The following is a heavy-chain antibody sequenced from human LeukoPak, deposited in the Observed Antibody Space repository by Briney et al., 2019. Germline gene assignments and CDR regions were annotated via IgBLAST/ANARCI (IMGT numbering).Heavy chain of an antibody. Sequence: SETLSLTCTVSGASIKSYYWSWIRQPPGKGLQWIAYLYYSGSTNYNPSLKSRVTISVDTSKNQFSLKLSSVTAADTAVYYCARDATYYGSGSYYQGFDPWGQGTLVTVSS. CDR3: ARDATYYGSGSYYQGFDP. CDR2: LYYSGST. CDR1: GASIKSYY. J-gene: IGHJ5*02. V-gene: IGHV4-59*01. D-gene: IGHD3-10*01.